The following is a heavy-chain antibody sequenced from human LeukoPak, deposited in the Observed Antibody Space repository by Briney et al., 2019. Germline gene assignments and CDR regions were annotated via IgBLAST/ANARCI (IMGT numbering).Heavy chain of an antibody. D-gene: IGHD3-3*01. J-gene: IGHJ6*02. CDR3: ASTYYDFWSGYYPTYYGMDV. V-gene: IGHV4-59*01. Sequence: SETLSLTCTVSGGSISNNYWSWFRQPPGKGLEWIGYIYYSGSTNYNPSLKSRVTISVDTSKNQFSLKLSSVTAADTAVYYCASTYYDFWSGYYPTYYGMDVWGQGTTVTVSS. CDR2: IYYSGST. CDR1: GGSISNNY.